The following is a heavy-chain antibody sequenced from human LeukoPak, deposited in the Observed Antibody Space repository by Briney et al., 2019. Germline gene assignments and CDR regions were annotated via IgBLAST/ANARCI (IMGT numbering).Heavy chain of an antibody. D-gene: IGHD1-26*01. CDR2: IYTSGST. J-gene: IGHJ6*03. CDR3: ARAARPYGNYYYYMDV. CDR1: GGSISSSYY. Sequence: SGTLSLTCAVSGGSISSSYYWSWIRQPAGKGLEWIGRIYTSGSTNYNPSLKSRVTMSVDTSKNQFSLKLSSVTAADTAVYYCARAARPYGNYYYYMDVWGQGTLVTVSS. V-gene: IGHV4-4*07.